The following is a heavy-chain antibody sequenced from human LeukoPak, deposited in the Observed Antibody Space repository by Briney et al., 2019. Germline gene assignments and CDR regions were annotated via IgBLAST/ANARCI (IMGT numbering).Heavy chain of an antibody. D-gene: IGHD2-21*02. Sequence: RGSLRLSCSASGFTFNRYPMHWVRQAPGKGLEWVSRLDYAGGGTNYADSVRDRFTIVRDNVKSTLYLQMNSLRVEDTALYYCARDGSVGPDTAYLDFWGQGTLVSVSS. CDR1: GFTFNRYP. J-gene: IGHJ4*01. V-gene: IGHV3-74*01. CDR3: ARDGSVGPDTAYLDF. CDR2: LDYAGGGT.